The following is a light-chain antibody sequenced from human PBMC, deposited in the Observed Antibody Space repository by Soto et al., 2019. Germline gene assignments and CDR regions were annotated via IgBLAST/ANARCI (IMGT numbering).Light chain of an antibody. CDR3: SAYTVSRTYV. CDR1: SSDVGGYNY. V-gene: IGLV2-14*01. Sequence: QSVLTQPPSASGSPGQSVAISCTGTSSDVGGYNYGSWYQQHPGKAPKLMIYNVYDRPSGISYRFSGSKSGNTASLTISGLQGEDEADYYCSAYTVSRTYVFGTGTKVTVL. J-gene: IGLJ1*01. CDR2: NVY.